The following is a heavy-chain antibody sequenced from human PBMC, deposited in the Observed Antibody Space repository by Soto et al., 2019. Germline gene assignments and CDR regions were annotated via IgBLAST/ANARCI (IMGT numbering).Heavy chain of an antibody. D-gene: IGHD3-22*01. CDR3: ARVFFYDSSGYPWYYFDY. CDR1: GFTFSSYA. Sequence: PGGSLRLSCAASGFTFSSYAMRWVRQAPGKGLEWVAVISYDGSNKYYADSVKGRFTISRDNSKNTLYLQMNSLRAEDTAVYYCARVFFYDSSGYPWYYFDYWGQGTLVTVSS. CDR2: ISYDGSNK. J-gene: IGHJ4*02. V-gene: IGHV3-30-3*01.